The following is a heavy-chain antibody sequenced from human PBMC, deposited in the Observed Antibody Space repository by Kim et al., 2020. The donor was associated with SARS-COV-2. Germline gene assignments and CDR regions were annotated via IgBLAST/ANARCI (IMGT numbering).Heavy chain of an antibody. J-gene: IGHJ6*02. V-gene: IGHV3-30*18. CDR2: ISYDGSNK. CDR1: GFTFSSYG. D-gene: IGHD6-6*01. CDR3: AKDFVWLVPYSSSSGQYYYYYGMDV. Sequence: GGSLRLSCAASGFTFSSYGMHWVRQAPGKGLEWVAVISYDGSNKYYADSVKGRFTISRDNSKNTLYLQMNSLRAEDTAVYYCAKDFVWLVPYSSSSGQYYYYYGMDVWGQGTTVTVSS.